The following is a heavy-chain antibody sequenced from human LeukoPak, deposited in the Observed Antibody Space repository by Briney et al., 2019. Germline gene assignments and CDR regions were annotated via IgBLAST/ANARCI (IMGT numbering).Heavy chain of an antibody. CDR2: LSYDGSNK. J-gene: IGHJ4*02. CDR3: AKECWNYEYYFDY. Sequence: PGRSLRLSCAASGFTFSSHGMHWVRQAPGKGLEWVAVLSYDGSNKYYADSVKGRFTISRDNSKNTLYLQMNSLRAEDTAVYYCAKECWNYEYYFDYWGQGTLVTVSS. D-gene: IGHD1-7*01. CDR1: GFTFSSHG. V-gene: IGHV3-30*18.